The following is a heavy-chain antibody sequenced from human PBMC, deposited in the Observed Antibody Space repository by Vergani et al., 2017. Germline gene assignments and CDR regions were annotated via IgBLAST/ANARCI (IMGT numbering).Heavy chain of an antibody. J-gene: IGHJ4*02. CDR2: IIPIFGTA. CDR1: GGTFSSYA. D-gene: IGHD3-22*01. CDR3: ASKTYYYDRSGYYYNKRDY. Sequence: QVQLVQSGAEVKKPGSSVKVSCKASGGTFSSYAISWVRQAPGQGLEWMGGIIPIFGTANYAQKFQGRVTITADEATSTDYMELSSLRSEDTAVYYCASKTYYYDRSGYYYNKRDYWGQGTLVTVSS. V-gene: IGHV1-69*01.